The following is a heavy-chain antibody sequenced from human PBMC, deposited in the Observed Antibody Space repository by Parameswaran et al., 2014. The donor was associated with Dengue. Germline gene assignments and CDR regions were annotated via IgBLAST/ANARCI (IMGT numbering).Heavy chain of an antibody. CDR1: GGSISSSSYY. CDR2: IYYSGST. J-gene: IGHJ5*02. D-gene: IGHD4-11*01. V-gene: IGHV4-39*01. Sequence: GSLRLSCTVSGGSISSSSYYWGWIRQPPGKGLEWIGSIYYSGSTYYNPSLKSRVTISVDTSKNQFSLKLSSVTAADTAVYYCARPLTTVPGAEDNWFDPWGQGTLVTVSS. CDR3: ARPLTTVPGAEDNWFDP.